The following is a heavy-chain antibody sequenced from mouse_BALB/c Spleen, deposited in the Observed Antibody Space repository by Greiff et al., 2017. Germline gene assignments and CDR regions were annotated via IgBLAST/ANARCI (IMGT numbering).Heavy chain of an antibody. D-gene: IGHD1-1*02. CDR3: AIWNVYALDY. J-gene: IGHJ4*01. CDR2: ISSGSSTI. V-gene: IGHV5-17*02. Sequence: EVKVVESGGGLVQPGGSRKLSCAASGFTFSSFGMHWVRQAPEKGLEWVAYISSGSSTIYYADTVKGRFTITRDNPKNTLFLQMTSLRSEDTAIYYCAIWNVYALDYWGQGTSVTVSA. CDR1: GFTFSSFG.